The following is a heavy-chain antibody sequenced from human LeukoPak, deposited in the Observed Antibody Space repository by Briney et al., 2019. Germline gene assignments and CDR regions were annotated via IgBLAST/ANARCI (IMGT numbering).Heavy chain of an antibody. J-gene: IGHJ4*02. Sequence: GGSRGLSCAASGFTFSSYSMNWVRQAPGKGLEWVSYISSSSSTIYYADSVKGRFTISRDTAKNSLYLQMNSLRAEDTAVYYWARDAGRVRERVWFGELSAKFDYWGQGTLVTVSS. CDR3: ARDAGRVRERVWFGELSAKFDY. CDR2: ISSSSSTI. V-gene: IGHV3-48*01. D-gene: IGHD3-10*01. CDR1: GFTFSSYS.